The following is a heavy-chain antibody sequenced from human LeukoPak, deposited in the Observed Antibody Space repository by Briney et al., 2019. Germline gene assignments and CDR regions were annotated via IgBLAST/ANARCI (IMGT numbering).Heavy chain of an antibody. J-gene: IGHJ4*02. CDR1: GYTFTAYY. CDR2: INPSGGST. D-gene: IGHD6-13*01. Sequence: ASVNVSCKASGYTFTAYYMHWVRQAPGQGLEWMGIINPSGGSTNYAQKLQGRVTMTRDTSTSTAYMELSSLRSGDTALYYCARGGSEQLAPPFDSWGQGTLVTVSS. CDR3: ARGGSEQLAPPFDS. V-gene: IGHV1-46*01.